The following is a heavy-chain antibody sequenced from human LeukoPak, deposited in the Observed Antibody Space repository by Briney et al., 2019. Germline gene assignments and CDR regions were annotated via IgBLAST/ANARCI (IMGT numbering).Heavy chain of an antibody. Sequence: PSGTLSLTCGVSGGSITSTNWWSWVRQPPGQGPEWIGEISLTGRTNYNPSLIGRVIMSLDESRNQLSLTLTSVTAADTAMYYCTRESGPYCPFGYWGQGTLVVVPS. J-gene: IGHJ4*02. CDR1: GGSITSTNW. V-gene: IGHV4-4*02. CDR3: TRESGPYCPFGY. CDR2: ISLTGRT. D-gene: IGHD1-26*01.